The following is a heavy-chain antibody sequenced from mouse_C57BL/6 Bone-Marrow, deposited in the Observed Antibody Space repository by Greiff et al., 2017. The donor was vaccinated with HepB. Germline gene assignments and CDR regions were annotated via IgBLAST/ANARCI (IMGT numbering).Heavy chain of an antibody. CDR2: IYPRSGNT. CDR1: GYTFTSYG. V-gene: IGHV1-81*01. J-gene: IGHJ2*01. CDR3: ARGITTVVAGDFDY. D-gene: IGHD1-1*01. Sequence: VQLQQSGAELARPGASVKLSCKASGYTFTSYGISWVKQRTGQVLEWIGEIYPRSGNTYYNEKFKGKATLTADKSSSTAYMELRSLTSEDSAVYFCARGITTVVAGDFDYWGQGTTLTGSS.